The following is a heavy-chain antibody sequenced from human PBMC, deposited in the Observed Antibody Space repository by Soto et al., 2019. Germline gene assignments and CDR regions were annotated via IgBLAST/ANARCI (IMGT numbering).Heavy chain of an antibody. J-gene: IGHJ4*02. CDR1: GDSITSSGKY. D-gene: IGHD3-22*01. CDR2: MYYRGSS. V-gene: IGHV4-39*01. CDR3: AIRSYDNGGYDYVNY. Sequence: QLHLQESGPGLVKPSETLSLTCTVSGDSITSSGKYWGWARQPPGKGREGIGSMYYRGSSYYSPSLKRRVTIPTDTTKHQISLKLSSVTLADTAVYYCAIRSYDNGGYDYVNYWGQGTRVNVSS.